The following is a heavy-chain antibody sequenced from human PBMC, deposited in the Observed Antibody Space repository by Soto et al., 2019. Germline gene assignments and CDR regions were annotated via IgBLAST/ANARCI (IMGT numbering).Heavy chain of an antibody. V-gene: IGHV1-3*01. CDR3: ARDYDFWSGYSYYYYGMDV. Sequence: ASVKVSCKASGYTFTSYAMHWVRQAPGQRLEWMGWINAGNGNTKYSQKFQGRVTITRDTSAGTAYMELSSLRSEDTAVYYCARDYDFWSGYSYYYYGMDVRGQGTTVTVS. D-gene: IGHD3-3*01. CDR2: INAGNGNT. J-gene: IGHJ6*02. CDR1: GYTFTSYA.